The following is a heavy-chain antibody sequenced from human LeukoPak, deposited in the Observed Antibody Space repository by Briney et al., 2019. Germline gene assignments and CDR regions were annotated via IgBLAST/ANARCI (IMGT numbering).Heavy chain of an antibody. CDR1: GHTLTELS. J-gene: IGHJ4*02. CDR3: ATGRTWWDLLNY. Sequence: APVKVSCKVSGHTLTELSLHWVRQAPGKGLEWMGGLDPEAGEMIYSQKSQGRVTMTEDTSTDIAYMEMSSLRSEDTAVYYCATGRTWWDLLNYWGQGTLVTVSS. D-gene: IGHD1-26*01. CDR2: LDPEAGEM. V-gene: IGHV1-24*01.